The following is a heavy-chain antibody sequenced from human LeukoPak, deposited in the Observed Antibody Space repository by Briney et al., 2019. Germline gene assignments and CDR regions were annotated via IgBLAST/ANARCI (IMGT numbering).Heavy chain of an antibody. CDR2: ISASGGST. Sequence: PGGSLRLSCAASGFTFSDFYISWIRQAPGKGLEWVSAISASGGSTYHADSVKGRFTISRDNSQNTLYLEMKSLRVEDTAVYYCAKDRDYDFWSGKLFDPWGQGTSVTVSS. CDR1: GFTFSDFY. J-gene: IGHJ5*02. D-gene: IGHD3-3*01. CDR3: AKDRDYDFWSGKLFDP. V-gene: IGHV3-23*01.